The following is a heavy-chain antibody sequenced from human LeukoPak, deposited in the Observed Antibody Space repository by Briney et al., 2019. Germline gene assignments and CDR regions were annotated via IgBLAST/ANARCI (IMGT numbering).Heavy chain of an antibody. J-gene: IGHJ4*02. Sequence: GGSLRLSCAASGFTFSSYWMYWVRQAPGKGLMWVSRCDSDGSGTTYVDSVKGRFTVSRDDAKNILYLQMTSLTVEDAAVYYCARTTLETQYFDRWGQGTLVTVSS. V-gene: IGHV3-74*01. D-gene: IGHD4-23*01. CDR3: ARTTLETQYFDR. CDR2: CDSDGSGT. CDR1: GFTFSSYW.